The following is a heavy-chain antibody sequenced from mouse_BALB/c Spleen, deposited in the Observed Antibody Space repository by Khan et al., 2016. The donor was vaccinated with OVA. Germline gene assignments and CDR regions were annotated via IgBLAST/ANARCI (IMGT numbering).Heavy chain of an antibody. Sequence: QVQLKQSGPGLVAPSQSLSITCTISGFSLTNYGIHWVRQPPGKGLEWLVVIWSDGSATYNSDLKSRLTISKDNSKSQVFLKMNSLQTDDTAVYFCARQPYYHYNIMDYWGQGTPVTVSS. CDR2: IWSDGSA. J-gene: IGHJ4*01. V-gene: IGHV2-6-1*01. CDR3: ARQPYYHYNIMDY. D-gene: IGHD2-10*01. CDR1: GFSLTNYG.